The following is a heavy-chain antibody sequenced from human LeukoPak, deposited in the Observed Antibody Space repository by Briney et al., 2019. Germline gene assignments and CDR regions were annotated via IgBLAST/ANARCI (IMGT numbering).Heavy chain of an antibody. Sequence: SETLSLTCTVSGGSISSSSHYWGWIRQPPGKGLEWIGAIYFSGSTYYGSSLKSRVTISVDTSKNQFSLKLSSVTAADTAVYYCARGLEQWLVRPRWFDPWAREPWSPSPQ. D-gene: IGHD6-19*01. V-gene: IGHV4-39*01. CDR3: ARGLEQWLVRPRWFDP. CDR2: IYFSGST. CDR1: GGSISSSSHY. J-gene: IGHJ5*02.